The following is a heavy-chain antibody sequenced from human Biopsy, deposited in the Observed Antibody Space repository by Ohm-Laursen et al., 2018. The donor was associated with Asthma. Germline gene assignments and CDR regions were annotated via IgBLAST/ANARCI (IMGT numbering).Heavy chain of an antibody. V-gene: IGHV1-2*06. CDR3: ARTYYDFLTGQVNDAFAI. CDR1: GYPFIGYH. CDR2: INPNSGAT. J-gene: IGHJ3*02. Sequence: ASVKVSCKSSGYPFIGYHIHWMRQAPGQGLEWMGRINPNSGATNYAQKFQGRVTMTRDTSASTAYMELSSLRSEDTAVYYCARTYYDFLTGQVNDAFAIWGQGTMVIVSS. D-gene: IGHD3-9*01.